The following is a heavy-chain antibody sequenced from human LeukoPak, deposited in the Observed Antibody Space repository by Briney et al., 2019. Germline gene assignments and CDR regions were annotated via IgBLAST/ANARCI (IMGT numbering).Heavy chain of an antibody. CDR3: AREDGSGSYYRNWFDP. V-gene: IGHV4-39*07. Sequence: SETLSLTCTVSGGSISSGGYYWGWIRQPPGKGLEWIGSIHYSGSTYYNPSLKGRVTISVDMSKNQFSLKLSSVTAADTADYYCAREDGSGSYYRNWFDPWGQGTLVTVSS. CDR1: GGSISSGGYY. D-gene: IGHD3-10*01. J-gene: IGHJ5*02. CDR2: IHYSGST.